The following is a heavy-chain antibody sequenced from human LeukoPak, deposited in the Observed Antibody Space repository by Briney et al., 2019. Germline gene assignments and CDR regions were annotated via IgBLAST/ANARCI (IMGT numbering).Heavy chain of an antibody. J-gene: IGHJ6*04. Sequence: GGPLRLSCAASGFTFSSYEMNWLRQAPGKGLEWVSYISSSGSNIYYADSVKGRFTIYRDNSKNSLYLQMNSLRDEDTPVYYCAELGITMIGGVWGKGTTVTISS. D-gene: IGHD3-10*02. CDR2: ISSSGSNI. CDR3: AELGITMIGGV. CDR1: GFTFSSYE. V-gene: IGHV3-48*03.